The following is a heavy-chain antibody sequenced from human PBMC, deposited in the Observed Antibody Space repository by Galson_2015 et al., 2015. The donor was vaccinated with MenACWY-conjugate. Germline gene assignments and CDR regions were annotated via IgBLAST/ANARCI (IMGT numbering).Heavy chain of an antibody. Sequence: PGKGLEWVSSIIRRTYIYYADSVKGRFTISRDHANNSLYLQMNNLRSDDTALYYCARDLSYQPLLHFSETPRGAFDIWGQGTMVTVSS. CDR3: ARDLSYQPLLHFSETPRGAFDI. D-gene: IGHD2-2*01. V-gene: IGHV3-69-1*02. CDR2: IIRRTYI. J-gene: IGHJ3*02.